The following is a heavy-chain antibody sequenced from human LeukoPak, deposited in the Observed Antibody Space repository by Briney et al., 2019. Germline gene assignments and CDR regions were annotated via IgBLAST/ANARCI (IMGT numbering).Heavy chain of an antibody. J-gene: IGHJ5*02. Sequence: SQTLSLTCTVSGYSISSGYYWSWIRQPPGKGLEWIGEINHSGSTNYNPSLKSRVTISVDTSKNQFSLKLSSVTAADTAVYYCARGGMVRSYYGSGVNHWFDPWGQGTLVTVSS. CDR1: GYSISSGYY. CDR2: INHSGST. D-gene: IGHD3-10*01. V-gene: IGHV4-38-2*02. CDR3: ARGGMVRSYYGSGVNHWFDP.